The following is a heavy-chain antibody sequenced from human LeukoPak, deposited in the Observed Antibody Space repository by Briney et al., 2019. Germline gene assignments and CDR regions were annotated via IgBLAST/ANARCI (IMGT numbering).Heavy chain of an antibody. CDR3: ARSGITIFGELFDY. CDR1: GGTFSSYA. Sequence: ASVKVSCKASGGTFSSYAISWVRQAPGQGLEWMGGIIPIFGTANNAQKFQGRVTITADESTSTAYMELSSLRSEDTAVYYCARSGITIFGELFDYWGQGTLVTVSS. V-gene: IGHV1-69*01. D-gene: IGHD3-3*01. CDR2: IIPIFGTA. J-gene: IGHJ4*02.